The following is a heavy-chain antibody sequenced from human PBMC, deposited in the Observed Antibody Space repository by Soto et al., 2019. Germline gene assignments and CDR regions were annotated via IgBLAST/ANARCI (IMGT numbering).Heavy chain of an antibody. CDR1: GFLFSRFG. J-gene: IGHJ4*02. CDR2: IVSHGGSK. D-gene: IGHD1-1*01. V-gene: IGHV3-33*01. CDR3: MSDDEYDDAGLDY. Sequence: QVQLVESGGGVVQPGTSLRLSCAASGFLFSRFGMHWVRQAPGKGLEWVAVIVSHGGSKDHVHSVRGRFIISRDNSTNTLFLEMNSLRVEDTGIKYFMSDDEYDDAGLDYWGQGTLVSVPS.